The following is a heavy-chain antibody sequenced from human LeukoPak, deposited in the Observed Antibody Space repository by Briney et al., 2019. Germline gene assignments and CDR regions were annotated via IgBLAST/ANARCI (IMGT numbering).Heavy chain of an antibody. D-gene: IGHD5-18*01. CDR3: ARPPYVDTAMIGFDP. V-gene: IGHV4-39*01. CDR1: GGSISSSSDY. Sequence: SETLSLTCTVSGGSISSSSDYWGWVRQPPGRGLEWLGSIYYSGSTYYNPSLKSRVTISVDTSKNQFTLKLSSVTAADTAVYYCARPPYVDTAMIGFDPWGQGTLVTVSS. CDR2: IYYSGST. J-gene: IGHJ5*02.